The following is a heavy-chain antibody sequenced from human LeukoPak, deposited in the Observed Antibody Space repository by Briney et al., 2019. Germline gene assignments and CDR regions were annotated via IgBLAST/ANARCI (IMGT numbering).Heavy chain of an antibody. CDR2: ISGSGGST. V-gene: IGHV3-23*01. CDR1: GFTVSSNS. Sequence: PGGSLRLSCTVSGFTVSSNSMSWVRQAPGKGLEWVSAISGSGGSTYYADSVKGRFTISRDNSKNTLYLQMNSLRAEDTAVYYCAKGASRPQIGYCTNGVCQNFDYWGQGTLVTVSS. CDR3: AKGASRPQIGYCTNGVCQNFDY. D-gene: IGHD2-8*01. J-gene: IGHJ4*02.